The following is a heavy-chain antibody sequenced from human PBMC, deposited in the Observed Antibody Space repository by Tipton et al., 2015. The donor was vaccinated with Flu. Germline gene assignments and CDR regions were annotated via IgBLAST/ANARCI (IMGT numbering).Heavy chain of an antibody. Sequence: TLSLTCTVSGGSISSGSYYWSWIRQPAGKGLEWIGRIYTSGSTNYNPSLKSRVTISVDTSKNQFSLKLSSVTVADTAVYYCGAVTPGHWYFDLWGRGTLVTVSS. V-gene: IGHV4-61*02. CDR1: GGSISSGSYY. J-gene: IGHJ2*01. CDR2: IYTSGST. CDR3: GAVTPGHWYFDL. D-gene: IGHD4-17*01.